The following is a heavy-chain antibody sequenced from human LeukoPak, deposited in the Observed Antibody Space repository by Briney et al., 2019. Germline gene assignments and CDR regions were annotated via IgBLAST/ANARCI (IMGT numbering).Heavy chain of an antibody. CDR3: ARGQNYYGSGSYSWFDP. CDR2: IIPIFGTA. D-gene: IGHD3-10*01. CDR1: GGTFSSYA. Sequence: GASVKVSCKASGGTFSSYAISWVRRAPGQGLEWMGGIIPIFGTANYAQKFQGRVTITADKSTSTAYMELSSLRSEDTAVYYCARGQNYYGSGSYSWFDPWGQGTLVTVSS. V-gene: IGHV1-69*06. J-gene: IGHJ5*02.